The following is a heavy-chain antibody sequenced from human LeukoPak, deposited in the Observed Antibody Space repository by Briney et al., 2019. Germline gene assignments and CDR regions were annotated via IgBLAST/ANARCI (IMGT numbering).Heavy chain of an antibody. J-gene: IGHJ5*02. Sequence: SETLSLTCTISGGSISSSPYYWGWIRQPPGKGLEWIGTIYYRGSTYSNPSLNSRVTISLDTSKNQFSLRLRSVTAADTALYYCARHYLSDGILSTFDPWGQGTLVTVSS. V-gene: IGHV4-39*01. CDR2: IYYRGST. CDR1: GGSISSSPYY. D-gene: IGHD2-2*01. CDR3: ARHYLSDGILSTFDP.